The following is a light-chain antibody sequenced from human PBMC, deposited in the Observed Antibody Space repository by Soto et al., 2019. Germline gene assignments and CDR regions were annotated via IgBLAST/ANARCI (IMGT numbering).Light chain of an antibody. Sequence: IQLTQSPSSLSASVGDRVTITCRASQGISSFLAWYQQKPGKAPKLLIYGASTLQSGVPSRFSGSGSGTDFTLTIGSLQPEEFATYYCQQLNSFPIPFGPGTKVDI. J-gene: IGKJ3*01. CDR3: QQLNSFPIP. CDR1: QGISSF. V-gene: IGKV1-9*01. CDR2: GAS.